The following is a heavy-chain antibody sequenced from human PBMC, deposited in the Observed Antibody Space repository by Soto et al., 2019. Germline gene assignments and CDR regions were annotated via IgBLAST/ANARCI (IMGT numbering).Heavy chain of an antibody. CDR2: ISYDGSNK. V-gene: IGHV3-30*03. J-gene: IGHJ4*02. Sequence: QVQLVESGGGVVQPGRSLRLSCAASGLPFSSHGMHWVRQAPGKGLEWVALISYDGSNKYYTDSVKGRFTISRDNSKNTLYLQMSSLRAEDTAVYYCAGGQYYFDYCGQGTLVSVSS. CDR1: GLPFSSHG. D-gene: IGHD2-15*01. CDR3: AGGQYYFDY.